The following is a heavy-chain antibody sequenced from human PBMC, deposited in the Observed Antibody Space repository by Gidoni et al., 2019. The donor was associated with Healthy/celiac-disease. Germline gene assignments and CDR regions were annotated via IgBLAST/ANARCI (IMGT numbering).Heavy chain of an antibody. V-gene: IGHV1-69*01. CDR2: IIPICGTA. J-gene: IGHJ6*02. Sequence: QVQLVQSGAEVKKPGSSVKVSCKASGGTFSSYAISWVRQAPGQGLEWMGGIIPICGTANYAQKFQGRVTITADESTSTAYMELSSLRSEDTAVYYCARDSRVDYDFWSGYVRGYYYYYGMDVWGQGTTVTVSS. CDR3: ARDSRVDYDFWSGYVRGYYYYYGMDV. D-gene: IGHD3-3*01. CDR1: GGTFSSYA.